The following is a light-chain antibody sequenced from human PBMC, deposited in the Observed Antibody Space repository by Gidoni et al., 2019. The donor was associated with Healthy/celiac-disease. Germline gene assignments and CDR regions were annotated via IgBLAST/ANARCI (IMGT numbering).Light chain of an antibody. CDR1: SSDVGGYNL. CDR3: CSYAGSSTWV. Sequence: QSALTPPASVSGSPGQSITISCTGASSDVGGYNLVPWYQQHPGKAPKLMLYEVSNRPPGVSNRFSGSKSGNTASLTISGLQAEDEADYYCCSYAGSSTWVFGGGTKLTVL. J-gene: IGLJ3*02. V-gene: IGLV2-23*02. CDR2: EVS.